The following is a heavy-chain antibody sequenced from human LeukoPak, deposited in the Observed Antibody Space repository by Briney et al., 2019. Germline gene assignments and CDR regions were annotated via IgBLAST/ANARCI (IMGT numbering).Heavy chain of an antibody. V-gene: IGHV3-23*01. CDR3: AKDDNYIRFLS. CDR2: ISGSGGST. D-gene: IGHD3-16*01. CDR1: GFTFSSYG. J-gene: IGHJ5*02. Sequence: GGSLRLSCAASGFTFSSYGMSWVRQAPGKGLEWVSVISGSGGSTYYADSVKGRFTISRDNSKNTLYLQMNSLRAEDTAVYYCAKDDNYIRFLSWGQGTLVTVSS.